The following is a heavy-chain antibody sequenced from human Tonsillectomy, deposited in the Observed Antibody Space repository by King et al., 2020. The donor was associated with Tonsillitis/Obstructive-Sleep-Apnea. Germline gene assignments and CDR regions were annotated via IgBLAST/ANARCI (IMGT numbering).Heavy chain of an antibody. D-gene: IGHD6-6*01. Sequence: DVQLVEYEGGLAKPGGSLRLSCAASGFTFSNAWMSWVRQAPGKGLEWVGRIKSKADGGTTDYAALVKGRFTISIDDSKNTLYLQVNSLKTEDTAVYYCTTDRIKALVLGYYYYMEVWGQGTTVTVSS. CDR2: IKSKADGGTT. J-gene: IGHJ6*03. CDR1: GFTFSNAW. V-gene: IGHV3-15*01. CDR3: TTDRIKALVLGYYYYMEV.